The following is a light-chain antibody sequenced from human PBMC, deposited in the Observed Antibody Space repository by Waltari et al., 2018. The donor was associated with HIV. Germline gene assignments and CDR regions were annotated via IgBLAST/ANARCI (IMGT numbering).Light chain of an antibody. CDR2: WAS. V-gene: IGKV4-1*01. J-gene: IGKJ3*01. CDR1: QSVLYSSNNNNY. Sequence: DIVMTQSPDSLAVSLGERATINCKSSQSVLYSSNNNNYLAWYQQKPGQPPRLLIYWASTRESGVPDRFNGSGSGTDFSLTISSLQAEDVAVYYCQQYSNIPFTFGPGTKVDIK. CDR3: QQYSNIPFT.